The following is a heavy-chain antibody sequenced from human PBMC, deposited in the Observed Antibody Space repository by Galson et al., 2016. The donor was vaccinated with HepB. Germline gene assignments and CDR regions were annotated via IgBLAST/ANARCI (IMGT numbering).Heavy chain of an antibody. V-gene: IGHV1-24*01. J-gene: IGHJ3*02. CDR2: FDPDDGET. D-gene: IGHD2-8*02. Sequence: SCKVSGDTLRELAIHWVRQAPGQGLEWMGGFDPDDGETIYAQKFQARVTMTEDRSTDTAYMELSSLRAEDTAMYYCATDTRKYWFYPCDILGQGTMVTVSS. CDR3: ATDTRKYWFYPCDI. CDR1: GDTLRELA.